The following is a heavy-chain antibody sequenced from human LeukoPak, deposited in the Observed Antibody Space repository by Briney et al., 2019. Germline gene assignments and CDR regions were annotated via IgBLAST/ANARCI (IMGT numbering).Heavy chain of an antibody. V-gene: IGHV4-61*02. CDR2: IYTSGST. CDR1: GGSISSGSYY. D-gene: IGHD2-2*02. CDR3: ARLTPLGYCSSTSCYTFDY. Sequence: SQTLSLTCTVSGGSISSGSYYWNWIRQPAGKGLEWIGRIYTSGSTNYNPSLKSRVTISVDTSKNQFSLKLSSVTAADTAVYYCARLTPLGYCSSTSCYTFDYWGQGTLVTVSS. J-gene: IGHJ4*02.